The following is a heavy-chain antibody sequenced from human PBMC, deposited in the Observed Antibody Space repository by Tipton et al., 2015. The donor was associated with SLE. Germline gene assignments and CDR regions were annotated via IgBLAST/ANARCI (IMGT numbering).Heavy chain of an antibody. V-gene: IGHV4-39*01. J-gene: IGHJ4*02. CDR2: IYYTGTT. D-gene: IGHD3-3*01. Sequence: TLSLTCTVSGGSISGSTYYWGWIRQPPGKGLEWIGSIYYTGTTYYSPSLKSRVTVTADTSKNQFSLKLSSVTASDTAVYYCARQRTNYDFWSGYCLDYWGQGTLVTVSS. CDR3: ARQRTNYDFWSGYCLDY. CDR1: GGSISGSTYY.